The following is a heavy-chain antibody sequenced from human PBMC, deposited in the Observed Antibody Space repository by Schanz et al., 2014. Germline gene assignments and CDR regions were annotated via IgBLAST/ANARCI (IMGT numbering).Heavy chain of an antibody. CDR3: ARAGYDADNWFDP. Sequence: EVQLLESGGGLVQPGGSLRLSCAASGFTFSSYAMSWVRQAPGKGLEWVSIISGSGGNTYYADAVRGRFTISRDNSKTTVYLQMNSLRAEDTAVYYCARAGYDADNWFDPWGQGTLXTVSS. D-gene: IGHD2-2*01. CDR2: ISGSGGNT. V-gene: IGHV3-23*01. J-gene: IGHJ5*02. CDR1: GFTFSSYA.